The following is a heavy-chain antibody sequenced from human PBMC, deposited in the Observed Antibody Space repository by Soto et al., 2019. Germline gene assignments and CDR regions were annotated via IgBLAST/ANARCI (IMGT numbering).Heavy chain of an antibody. CDR3: ACRSYGSGHYYYYGMDV. Sequence: PGESLKISCKGSGYSFTSYWIAWVRQMPGKGLEWMGRIDPSDSYTNYSPSFQGHVTISADKSISTAYLQWSSLKASDTAMYYCACRSYGSGHYYYYGMDVWGQRTTVTGSS. CDR2: IDPSDSYT. D-gene: IGHD3-10*01. CDR1: GYSFTSYW. J-gene: IGHJ6*02. V-gene: IGHV5-10-1*01.